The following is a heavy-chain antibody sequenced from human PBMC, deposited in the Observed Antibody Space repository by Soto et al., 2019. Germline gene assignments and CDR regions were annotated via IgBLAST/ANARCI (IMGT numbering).Heavy chain of an antibody. CDR3: ARAFLLPPEYCSGGSCYSGGMDV. D-gene: IGHD2-15*01. CDR2: IIPIFGTA. J-gene: IGHJ6*02. Sequence: QVQLVQSGAEVKKPGSSVKVSCKASGGTFSSYAISWVRQAPGQGLEWKGGIIPIFGTANYAQKYQGSVTITAEESTSTGYMEVSSLRAEAVAVYYCARAFLLPPEYCSGGSCYSGGMDVWGQGTTVTVSS. V-gene: IGHV1-69*01. CDR1: GGTFSSYA.